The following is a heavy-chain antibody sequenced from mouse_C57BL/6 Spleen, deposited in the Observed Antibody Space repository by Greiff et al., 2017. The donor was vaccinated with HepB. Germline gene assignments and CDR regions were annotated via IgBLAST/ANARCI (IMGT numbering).Heavy chain of an antibody. CDR2: IYPGSGNT. CDR3: ARSTTTVVVDY. CDR1: GYTFTDYY. V-gene: IGHV1-76*01. Sequence: VQLKESGAELVRPGASVKLSCKASGYTFTDYYINWVKQRPGQGLEWIARIYPGSGNTYYNEKFKGKATLTAEKSSSTAYMQLSSLTSEDSAVYFCARSTTTVVVDYWGQGTTLTVSS. D-gene: IGHD1-1*01. J-gene: IGHJ2*01.